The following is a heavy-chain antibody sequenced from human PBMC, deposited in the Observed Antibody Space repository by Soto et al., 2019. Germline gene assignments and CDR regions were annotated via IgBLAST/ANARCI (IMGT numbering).Heavy chain of an antibody. Sequence: EVQLVESGGGLVQPGGSLRLSCAASGFTFSSYDMHWVRQATGKGLEWVSAIGTAGDTYYPGSVKGRFTISRENAKNSLYLQMNSLRAEDTAVYYCARGPSYGASLNFDYWGQGTLDTVSS. D-gene: IGHD4-17*01. CDR3: ARGPSYGASLNFDY. J-gene: IGHJ4*02. V-gene: IGHV3-13*01. CDR1: GFTFSSYD. CDR2: IGTAGDT.